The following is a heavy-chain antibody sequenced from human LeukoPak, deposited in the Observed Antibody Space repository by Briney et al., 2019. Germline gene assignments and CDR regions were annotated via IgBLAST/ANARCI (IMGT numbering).Heavy chain of an antibody. CDR3: AKTVTKYSSSTTLFDY. D-gene: IGHD6-6*01. CDR1: GFTFRSYA. Sequence: PGGSLRLSCAASGFTFRSYAMHWVRQAPGKGLEWVAVISNDGTNKYYADSVRGRFTFSRDNSKNTLYLQMNSLRVEDTAVYYCAKTVTKYSSSTTLFDYWGQGTLVTVSS. V-gene: IGHV3-30-3*02. CDR2: ISNDGTNK. J-gene: IGHJ4*02.